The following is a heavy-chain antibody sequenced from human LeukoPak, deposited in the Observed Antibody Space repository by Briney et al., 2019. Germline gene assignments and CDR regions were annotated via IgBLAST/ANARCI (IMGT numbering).Heavy chain of an antibody. V-gene: IGHV3-23*01. J-gene: IGHJ2*01. Sequence: GGSLRLSCAASGFTFSSYAMSWVRQAPGKGLDWVSGISGSGGSTNHADSVKGRFTISRDNSKNTLYLQMNSLRAEDTAVYYCARDLQLGGVGDLYWYFDLWGRGTLVTVSS. CDR2: ISGSGGST. CDR3: ARDLQLGGVGDLYWYFDL. CDR1: GFTFSSYA. D-gene: IGHD1-26*01.